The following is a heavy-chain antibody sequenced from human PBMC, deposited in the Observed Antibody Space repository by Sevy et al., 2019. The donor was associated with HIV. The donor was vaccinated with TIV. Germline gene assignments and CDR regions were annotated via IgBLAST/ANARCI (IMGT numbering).Heavy chain of an antibody. CDR3: ARGGYYYDNAAYYALDS. CDR1: GFIFSNFG. J-gene: IGHJ4*02. Sequence: GGSLRLSCAASGFIFSNFGINWVRQAPGKGMEWVAIIWSDGAYQYHGDSVKGRFTISRDNSKNTLYLQMNNVRVEDTAVYYCARGGYYYDNAAYYALDSWGQGTLVTVSS. CDR2: IWSDGAYQ. V-gene: IGHV3-33*01. D-gene: IGHD3-22*01.